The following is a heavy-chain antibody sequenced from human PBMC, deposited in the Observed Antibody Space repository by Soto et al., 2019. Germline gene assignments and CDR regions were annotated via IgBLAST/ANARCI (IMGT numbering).Heavy chain of an antibody. CDR2: IYSGGKT. V-gene: IGHV3-53*01. D-gene: IGHD6-19*01. J-gene: IGHJ3*02. CDR3: ARMASLREWLVNAFDM. Sequence: GGSLRLSCADSGFTVSTNYISWVRQAPGKGLEWVSIIYSGGKTYYADSVKGRFVISRDNSKNTLYLQMNSLRVEDTAVYYCARMASLREWLVNAFDMWGQGTTVTVSS. CDR1: GFTVSTNY.